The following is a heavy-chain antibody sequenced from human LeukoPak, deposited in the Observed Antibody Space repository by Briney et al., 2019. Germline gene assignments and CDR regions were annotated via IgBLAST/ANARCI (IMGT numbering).Heavy chain of an antibody. CDR1: GFTVNRTY. CDR2: IYSGGST. Sequence: GGSLRLSCAASGFTVNRTYMSWVRQAPGKGLEWVSVIYSGGSTYYADSVKGRFTISRDNSKNTLYLQMNSLRAEDTAVYYCARARITMVRGVTYFDYWGQGTLVTVSS. V-gene: IGHV3-66*01. J-gene: IGHJ4*02. D-gene: IGHD3-10*01. CDR3: ARARITMVRGVTYFDY.